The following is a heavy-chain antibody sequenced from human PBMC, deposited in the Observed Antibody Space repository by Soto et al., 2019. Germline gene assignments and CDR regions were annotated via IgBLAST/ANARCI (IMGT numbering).Heavy chain of an antibody. D-gene: IGHD3-3*01. CDR1: GFTFSSYA. V-gene: IGHV3-30-3*01. CDR2: ISYDGSNK. J-gene: IGHJ6*02. Sequence: QVQLVESGGGVVQPGRSLRLSCAASGFTFSSYAMHWVRQAPGKGLEWVASISYDGSNKYYADSVKGRFTISRDNSKNTLYMQMNSLRAEDTAVYYCARERGITIFGVVTGGYYCMDVWGQGTTVTVSS. CDR3: ARERGITIFGVVTGGYYCMDV.